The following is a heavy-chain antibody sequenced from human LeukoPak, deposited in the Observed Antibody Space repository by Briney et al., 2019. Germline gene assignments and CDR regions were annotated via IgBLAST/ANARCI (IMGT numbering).Heavy chain of an antibody. D-gene: IGHD5-12*01. J-gene: IGHJ4*02. Sequence: GGSLRLSCAASGFPFSTYWITWVRQAPGKGLEWVANIKNDGSEKYYVDSVKGRFTISRDNAENSLFLQMNSLRVEDTAIYYCTRDSCLPGYELLDYWGQGTLVTVSS. V-gene: IGHV3-7*01. CDR1: GFPFSTYW. CDR3: TRDSCLPGYELLDY. CDR2: IKNDGSEK.